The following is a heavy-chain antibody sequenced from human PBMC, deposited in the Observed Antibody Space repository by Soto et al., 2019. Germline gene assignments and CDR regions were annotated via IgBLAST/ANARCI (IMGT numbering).Heavy chain of an antibody. J-gene: IGHJ5*02. CDR1: GFTFSSYG. CDR2: ISYDGSNK. D-gene: IGHD2-2*01. Sequence: QVQLVESGGGVVQPGRCLRLSCAASGFTFSSYGMHWVRQAPGKGLEGVAVISYDGSNKYYADSVKGLFTISRDNSKNTLYLQMNSLRAEDRAVYYCAKVGVGYCSSTSCSSWFDPWGQGTLVTVSS. CDR3: AKVGVGYCSSTSCSSWFDP. V-gene: IGHV3-30*18.